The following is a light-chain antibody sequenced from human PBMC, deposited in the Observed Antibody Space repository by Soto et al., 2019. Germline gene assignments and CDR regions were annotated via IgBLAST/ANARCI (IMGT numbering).Light chain of an antibody. CDR2: GAS. CDR3: QQCGSSSWT. CDR1: QSVSSSY. Sequence: EIVLTQSPGTLSLSPGERATLSCRASQSVSSSYLAWYQQKPGQAPRLLIYGASRRATGIPDRFSGSGSVTDFTLNVSRLEPEDFAVYYCQQCGSSSWTFGQGTKVEIK. J-gene: IGKJ1*01. V-gene: IGKV3-20*01.